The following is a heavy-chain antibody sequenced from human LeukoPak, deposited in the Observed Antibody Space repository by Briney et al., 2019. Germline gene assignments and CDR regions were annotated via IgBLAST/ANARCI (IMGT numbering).Heavy chain of an antibody. CDR2: ISWNSGSI. V-gene: IGHV3-9*03. D-gene: IGHD6-13*01. J-gene: IGHJ6*04. CDR3: AKDQGRYSSLGMDV. CDR1: GFTFDDYA. Sequence: PGGSLRLSCAASGFTFDDYAMHWVRQAPGKGLEWVSGISWNSGSIGYADSVKGRFTISRDNAKNSLYLQMNSLRAEDMALYYCAKDQGRYSSLGMDVWGKGTTVTVSS.